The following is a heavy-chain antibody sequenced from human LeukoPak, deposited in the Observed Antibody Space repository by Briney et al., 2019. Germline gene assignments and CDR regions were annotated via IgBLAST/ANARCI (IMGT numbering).Heavy chain of an antibody. V-gene: IGHV3-21*04. J-gene: IGHJ4*02. Sequence: GGSLRLSCAASGFTFSSYSMNWVRQAPGKGLEWVSSISSSSYIYYADSVKGRFTISRDNAKNTLYLQMNSLRAEDTALYYCAKDRLPVQRGIDYWGQGTLVTVSS. CDR1: GFTFSSYS. D-gene: IGHD3-16*01. CDR2: ISSSSYI. CDR3: AKDRLPVQRGIDY.